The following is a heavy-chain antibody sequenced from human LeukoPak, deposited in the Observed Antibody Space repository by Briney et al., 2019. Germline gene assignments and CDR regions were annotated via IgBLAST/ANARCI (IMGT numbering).Heavy chain of an antibody. Sequence: GGSLRLSCAASGFTFSSYAMTWVRQAPGKGLEWVAAISGSGSTTYSADSAKGRFTISRDNSKNTLYLQMNSLRAEDTAVYYCAKDLIAYYALLPYYYGMDVWGQGTTVTVPS. CDR1: GFTFSSYA. J-gene: IGHJ6*02. D-gene: IGHD2/OR15-2a*01. CDR2: ISGSGSTT. CDR3: AKDLIAYYALLPYYYGMDV. V-gene: IGHV3-23*01.